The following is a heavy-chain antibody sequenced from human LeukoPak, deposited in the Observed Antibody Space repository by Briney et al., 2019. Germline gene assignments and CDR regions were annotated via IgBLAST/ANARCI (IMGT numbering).Heavy chain of an antibody. CDR1: GFTFSSYW. V-gene: IGHV3-7*03. Sequence: GGSLRLSCAASGFTFSSYWMNWARQAPGKGLEWVASINHNGNVNYYVDSVKGRFTISRDNAKNSLYLQMSNLRAEYTAVYFCARGGGLDVWGQGATVTVSS. CDR3: ARGGGLDV. CDR2: INHNGNVN. D-gene: IGHD3-16*01. J-gene: IGHJ6*02.